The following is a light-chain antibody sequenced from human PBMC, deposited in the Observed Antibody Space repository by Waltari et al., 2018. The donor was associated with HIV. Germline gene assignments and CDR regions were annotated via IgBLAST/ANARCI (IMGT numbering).Light chain of an antibody. J-gene: IGKJ5*01. CDR1: QSVSSY. Sequence: EIVLTQSPATLSLSPGERATLPCRASQSVSSYLAWYQQKPGQAPRLLIYDASNRATGIPARFSGSGSGTDFTLTISSLEPEDFAVYYCQQRSNWPPSNTFGQGTRLEIK. CDR3: QQRSNWPPSNT. CDR2: DAS. V-gene: IGKV3-11*01.